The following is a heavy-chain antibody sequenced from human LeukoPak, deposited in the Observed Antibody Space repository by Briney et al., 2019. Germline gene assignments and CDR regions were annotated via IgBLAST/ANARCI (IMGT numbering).Heavy chain of an antibody. V-gene: IGHV3-23*01. CDR2: ISGSDGST. Sequence: GGSLRLSCATSGFTFSSYGMSWVRQAPGKRLEWVSSISGSDGSTYYADSVKGRFTISRDNSKNTLYLQVNSLRAEDTAVYYCASIAAAGQEAFDIWGQGTMVTVSS. CDR1: GFTFSSYG. D-gene: IGHD6-13*01. CDR3: ASIAAAGQEAFDI. J-gene: IGHJ3*02.